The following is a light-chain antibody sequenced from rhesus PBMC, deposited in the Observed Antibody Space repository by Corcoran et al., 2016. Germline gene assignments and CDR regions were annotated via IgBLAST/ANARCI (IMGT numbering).Light chain of an antibody. Sequence: DIVMTQTPLPLSVTPGEPASISCRSSQSLLHRNGYTYLHWYLQKPGQSLQLLIYAVSNRASGVPDRFSGNGSGTDFTLKISRVEAEDVGVYYCEQTLPTPYSFGQGTKVEIK. V-gene: IGKV2-78*01. J-gene: IGKJ2*01. CDR2: AVS. CDR3: EQTLPTPYS. CDR1: QSLLHRNGYTY.